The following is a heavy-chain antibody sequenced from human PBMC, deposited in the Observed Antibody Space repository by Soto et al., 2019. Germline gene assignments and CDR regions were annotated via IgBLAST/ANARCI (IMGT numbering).Heavy chain of an antibody. CDR3: ASGPTGDKGAY. CDR2: ICSGGST. CDR1: GGSISSVDPC. Sequence: QVQLQESGPGLVKPSQTLSLTCTVSGGSISSVDPCWSWIRQPPDKGPEWIGRICSGGSTSSNPPPTSRVTISIDGPKNQFSLRLTSVSAADTAVYYCASGPTGDKGAYWGQGTLVSVS. V-gene: IGHV4-30-4*01. D-gene: IGHD7-27*01. J-gene: IGHJ4*02.